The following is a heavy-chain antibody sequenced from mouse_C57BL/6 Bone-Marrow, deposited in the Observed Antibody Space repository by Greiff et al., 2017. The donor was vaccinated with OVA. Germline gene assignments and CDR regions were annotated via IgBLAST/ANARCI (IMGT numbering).Heavy chain of an antibody. V-gene: IGHV5-12*01. Sequence: EVQLVESGGGLVQPGGSLKLSCAASGFTFSDYYMYWVRQTPEKRLEWVAYISNGGGSTYYPDTVKGRFTISRDNAKNTLYLQMSRLKSEDTAMYYCARLGGYYFDYWGQGTTLTVSS. CDR3: ARLGGYYFDY. CDR1: GFTFSDYY. CDR2: ISNGGGST. J-gene: IGHJ2*01.